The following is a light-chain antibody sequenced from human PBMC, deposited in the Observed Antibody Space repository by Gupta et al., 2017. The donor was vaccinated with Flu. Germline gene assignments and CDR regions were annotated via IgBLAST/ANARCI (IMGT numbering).Light chain of an antibody. J-gene: IGKJ1*01. Sequence: EIVLTQSPGTLSLSPGERATLSCRASQSVSSSYLAWYQQKPGQATRLLIYGASSRATGIPDRFSGSGSGTDFTLTISRLEPEDSAVYYCQQYGSSRTFGQGTKVKIK. V-gene: IGKV3-20*01. CDR1: QSVSSSY. CDR3: QQYGSSRT. CDR2: GAS.